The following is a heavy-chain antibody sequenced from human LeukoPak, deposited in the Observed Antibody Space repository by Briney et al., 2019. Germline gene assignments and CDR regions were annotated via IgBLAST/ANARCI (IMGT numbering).Heavy chain of an antibody. Sequence: SETLSLTCTVFGGSISSYYWSWIRQPPGKGLEWIGYIYYSGSTNYNPSLKSRVTISVDTSKNQFSLKLSSVTAADTAVYYCARDSQDTAIDYWGQGTLVTVSS. CDR2: IYYSGST. V-gene: IGHV4-59*01. D-gene: IGHD5-18*01. CDR1: GGSISSYY. J-gene: IGHJ4*02. CDR3: ARDSQDTAIDY.